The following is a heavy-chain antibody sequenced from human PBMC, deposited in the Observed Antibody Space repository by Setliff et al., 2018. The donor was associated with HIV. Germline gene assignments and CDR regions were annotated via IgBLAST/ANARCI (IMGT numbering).Heavy chain of an antibody. D-gene: IGHD2-8*02. CDR2: IIPIFGTA. CDR1: GGTFSSYA. CDR3: ARRITGLDAFDI. Sequence: GASVKVSCKASGGTFSSYAISWVRQAPGQGLEWMGGIIPIFGTANYAQKFQGRVTITTDESTSTAYMELSSLRSEDTAVYYCARRITGLDAFDIWGQGTMVTVS. V-gene: IGHV1-69*05. J-gene: IGHJ3*02.